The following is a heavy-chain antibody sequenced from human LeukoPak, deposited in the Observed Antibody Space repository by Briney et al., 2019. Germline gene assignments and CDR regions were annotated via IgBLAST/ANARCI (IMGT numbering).Heavy chain of an antibody. CDR1: GFTFSSYG. D-gene: IGHD1-26*01. CDR2: IWNDGSDK. V-gene: IGHV3-33*06. Sequence: GRSLRFSCAASGFTFSSYGMHWARQAPGKGLEWVAVIWNDGSDKYYADSVKGRFTISRDNSKNTLYLQMNSLRAEDTAVYYCAKPTRGSGSFLIDFWGQGTLVTVSS. J-gene: IGHJ4*02. CDR3: AKPTRGSGSFLIDF.